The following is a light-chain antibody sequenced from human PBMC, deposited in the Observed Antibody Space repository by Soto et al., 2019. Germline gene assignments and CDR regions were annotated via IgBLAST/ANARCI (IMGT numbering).Light chain of an antibody. CDR3: SSYAVNNNLGV. CDR2: EVS. CDR1: SRDVGGYNY. Sequence: QSVLTQPPSASGSPGQSVTISCTGTSRDVGGYNYVSWYQQHPGKAPKLMIYEVSKRPSGVPDRFSGSKSGNTASLTVSGLQAEDEADYYCSSYAVNNNLGVFGGGTKVTVL. J-gene: IGLJ2*01. V-gene: IGLV2-8*01.